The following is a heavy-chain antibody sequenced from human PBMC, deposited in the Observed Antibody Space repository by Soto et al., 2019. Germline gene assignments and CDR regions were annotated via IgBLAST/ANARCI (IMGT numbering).Heavy chain of an antibody. CDR3: ARDVGETVTTDY. Sequence: ASVKVSCKVSGYTLTELSMHWVRQAPGKGLEWMGGFDPEDGETIYAQKLQGRVTMTTDTSTSTAYMELRSLRSDDTAVYYCARDVGETVTTDYWGQGTLVTVSS. CDR2: FDPEDGET. CDR1: GYTLTELS. J-gene: IGHJ4*02. V-gene: IGHV1-24*01. D-gene: IGHD4-17*01.